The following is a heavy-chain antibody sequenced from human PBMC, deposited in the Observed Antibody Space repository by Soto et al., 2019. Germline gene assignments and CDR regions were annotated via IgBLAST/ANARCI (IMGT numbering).Heavy chain of an antibody. D-gene: IGHD6-19*01. CDR1: GGSIGSGGYS. CDR3: ARTITNSGFRRGMDV. Sequence: SEILSLTCTVSGGSIGSGGYSWGWIRQPPGKGLEWIGVAYYRGTTYYNPSLKSRVTMSIDTSENQFSLNLSSVTAADTAIYYCARTITNSGFRRGMDVWGQGTTVTVS. V-gene: IGHV4-39*01. J-gene: IGHJ6*02. CDR2: AYYRGTT.